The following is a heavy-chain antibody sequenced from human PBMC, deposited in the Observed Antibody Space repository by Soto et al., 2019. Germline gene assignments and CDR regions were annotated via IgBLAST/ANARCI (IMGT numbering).Heavy chain of an antibody. CDR2: IYYTGRT. D-gene: IGHD1-26*01. CDR3: AREGSYHYFDY. J-gene: IGHJ4*02. Sequence: QVQLQESGPGLVKPSQTLSLACTVSDGSVSRGGYYWSWIRQSPGKNLEWIGTIYYTGRTSYNQSLRSRLTISLETSKRQFSLRLASVSAADTAVYYCAREGSYHYFDYWGQGALVTVSS. CDR1: DGSVSRGGYY. V-gene: IGHV4-31*03.